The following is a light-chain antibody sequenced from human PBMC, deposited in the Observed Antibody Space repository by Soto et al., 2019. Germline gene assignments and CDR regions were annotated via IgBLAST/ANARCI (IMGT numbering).Light chain of an antibody. J-gene: IGLJ2*01. Sequence: QSALTQPPSASGSPGQSVTISCTGTSSDVGGNKFVSWYQQHPGKAPKLIISDVSQRPSGVPDRFSGSKSGNTAFLTVSGLQADDEADYYCISYAGSNSVVFGGGTKLTVL. V-gene: IGLV2-8*01. CDR3: ISYAGSNSVV. CDR1: SSDVGGNKF. CDR2: DVS.